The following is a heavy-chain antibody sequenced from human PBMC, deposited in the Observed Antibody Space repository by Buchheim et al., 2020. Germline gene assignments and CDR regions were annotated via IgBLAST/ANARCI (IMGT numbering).Heavy chain of an antibody. V-gene: IGHV1-69*01. CDR1: GGTFSSYA. CDR2: IIPIFGTA. Sequence: QVQLVQSGAEVKKPGSSVKVSCKASGGTFSSYAISWVRQAPGQGLEWMGGIIPIFGTANYAQKFQGRVTITADQSTSTAYMELSSLRSEDTAVYYCASHTGGKAARRPTYYYYYYGMDVWGQGTT. D-gene: IGHD6-6*01. J-gene: IGHJ6*02. CDR3: ASHTGGKAARRPTYYYYYYGMDV.